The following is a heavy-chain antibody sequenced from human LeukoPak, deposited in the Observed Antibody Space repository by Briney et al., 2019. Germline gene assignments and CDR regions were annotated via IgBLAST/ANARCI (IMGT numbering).Heavy chain of an antibody. Sequence: ASVKVSCKASGYTFTSYDINWVRQATGQGLEWMGWINPNSGGTNYAQKFQGRVTMTRDTSISTAYMELSRLRSDDTAVYYCAIRSYYDSSGYRYYYYYMDVRGKGTTVTISS. D-gene: IGHD3-22*01. CDR3: AIRSYYDSSGYRYYYYYMDV. V-gene: IGHV1-2*02. CDR1: GYTFTSYD. J-gene: IGHJ6*03. CDR2: INPNSGGT.